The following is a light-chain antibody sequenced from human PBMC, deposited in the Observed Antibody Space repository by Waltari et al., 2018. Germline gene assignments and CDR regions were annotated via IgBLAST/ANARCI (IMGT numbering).Light chain of an antibody. Sequence: VVTQSPDSVAVYRGERATLYCRSSQSVFYGSKRKNYLAWYQKKLGQSPRLLIHGASTRATGIPARFSGSGSGTDFTLTINSLQSEDFAVYFCQQYNTWPTFGGGTKVEIK. V-gene: IGKV3-15*01. J-gene: IGKJ4*01. CDR3: QQYNTWPT. CDR2: GAS. CDR1: QSVFYGSKRKNY.